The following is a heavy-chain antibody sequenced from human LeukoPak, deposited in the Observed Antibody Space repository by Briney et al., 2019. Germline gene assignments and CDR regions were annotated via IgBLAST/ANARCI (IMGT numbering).Heavy chain of an antibody. Sequence: PGGSLRLSCAPSGFTFSNYWMTWVCQAPGKGLEWVANIKQDGSEKYYVDSVEGRFTISRDNAKNSLYLQMNSLRAEDTAVYYCAREISSWYRTEGRFDPWGQGTLVTVSS. J-gene: IGHJ5*02. CDR3: AREISSWYRTEGRFDP. CDR2: IKQDGSEK. V-gene: IGHV3-7*01. D-gene: IGHD6-13*01. CDR1: GFTFSNYW.